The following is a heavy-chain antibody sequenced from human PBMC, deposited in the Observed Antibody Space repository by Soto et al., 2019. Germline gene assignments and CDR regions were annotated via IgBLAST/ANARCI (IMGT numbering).Heavy chain of an antibody. CDR2: INHSGST. V-gene: IGHV4-34*01. CDR1: GGSFSGYY. D-gene: IGHD6-6*01. CDR3: ARSIAADSRYYYYMDV. J-gene: IGHJ6*03. Sequence: SETLSLTCAVYGGSFSGYYWSWIRQPPGKGLEWIGEINHSGSTNYNPSLKSRVTISVDTSKNQFSLRRGSVTAADTAVYYCARSIAADSRYYYYMDVWGKGTTVTVSS.